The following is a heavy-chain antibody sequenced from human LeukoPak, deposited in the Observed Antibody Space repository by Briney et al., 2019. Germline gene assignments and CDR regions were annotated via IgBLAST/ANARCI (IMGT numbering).Heavy chain of an antibody. CDR3: AKVATVTTYALADY. J-gene: IGHJ4*02. D-gene: IGHD4-17*01. CDR1: GFSFSSYA. Sequence: GGSLRLSCAASGFSFSSYAINWVRQAPGKGLEWVSAISGSGGTTYYADSVKGRFTISRDNSKNTLYLQMNSLRAEDTAIYYCAKVATVTTYALADYWGQRTLVTVSS. CDR2: ISGSGGTT. V-gene: IGHV3-23*01.